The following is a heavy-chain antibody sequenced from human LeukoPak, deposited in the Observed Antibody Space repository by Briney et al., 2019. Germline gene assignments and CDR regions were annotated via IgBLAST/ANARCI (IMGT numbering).Heavy chain of an antibody. V-gene: IGHV3-49*04. CDR1: GFTFGDYA. CDR2: IRSKAYGGTT. J-gene: IGHJ4*02. CDR3: SRESAEATAKFDY. Sequence: GRSLRLSCTASGFTFGDYAMDWVRQAPGKGLEWVGFIRSKAYGGTTEYAASVKGRFTISRDDSKSIAYPQMNSLKTEDTAVYYCSRESAEATAKFDYWGQGTPVTLSS. D-gene: IGHD2-21*02.